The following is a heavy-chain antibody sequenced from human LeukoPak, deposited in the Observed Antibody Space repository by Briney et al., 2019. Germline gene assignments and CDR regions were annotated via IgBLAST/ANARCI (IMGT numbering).Heavy chain of an antibody. V-gene: IGHV3-74*01. CDR3: VRGQGSYGWFDP. D-gene: IGHD4-17*01. J-gene: IGHJ5*02. CDR1: GFTSSSYW. Sequence: GGSLRLSCAASGFTSSSYWMHWVRQVPGKGLVWVSRISGDGTARNYADSVKGRFTISRDDAKNTVDLQMNSLRGEDTAVYYCVRGQGSYGWFDPWGQGTLVTVSS. CDR2: ISGDGTAR.